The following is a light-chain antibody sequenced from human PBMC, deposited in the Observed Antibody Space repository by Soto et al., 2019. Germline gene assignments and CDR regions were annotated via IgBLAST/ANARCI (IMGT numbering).Light chain of an antibody. Sequence: EIVLTQSPGTLSLSPGERATLSCRASQSVTSYLAWYQQKPGQAPRLLIYGASSRATGIPDRFSGSGSGTDFTLTISGLEPEDFAVNYCQQYRSPPPLTFCGGTKVEIK. J-gene: IGKJ4*01. CDR3: QQYRSPPPLT. CDR2: GAS. V-gene: IGKV3-20*01. CDR1: QSVTSY.